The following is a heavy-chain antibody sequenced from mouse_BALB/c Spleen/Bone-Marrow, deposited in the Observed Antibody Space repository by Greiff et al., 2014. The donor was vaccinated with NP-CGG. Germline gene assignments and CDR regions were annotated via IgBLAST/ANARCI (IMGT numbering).Heavy chain of an antibody. J-gene: IGHJ3*01. CDR2: INPDSRTI. CDR3: QRLDYYGGFAY. D-gene: IGHD1-1*01. CDR1: GFDFSRYW. Sequence: VQLKESGGGLVQPGGSLKLSCAASGFDFSRYWMSWVRQAPGKGLQWIGEINPDSRTINYAPPLKDKFIISRDNAKNTLYLQMSKVRSEDTALYYCQRLDYYGGFAYWGQGTLVTVSA. V-gene: IGHV4-1*02.